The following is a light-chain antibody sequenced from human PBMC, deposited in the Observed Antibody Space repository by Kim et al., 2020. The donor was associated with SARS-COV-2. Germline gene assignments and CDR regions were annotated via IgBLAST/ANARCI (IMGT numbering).Light chain of an antibody. CDR3: AVWDDSLNGVV. Sequence: QSVLTQPPSASGTPGQRVTISCSGSSSNIGSNTVNWYQQLPGTAPKLLIYTNNQRPSGVPDRFSGSKSGTSASLAISGLQSEDEADYYCAVWDDSLNGVVFGGGTQLTFL. V-gene: IGLV1-44*01. CDR2: TNN. J-gene: IGLJ2*01. CDR1: SSNIGSNT.